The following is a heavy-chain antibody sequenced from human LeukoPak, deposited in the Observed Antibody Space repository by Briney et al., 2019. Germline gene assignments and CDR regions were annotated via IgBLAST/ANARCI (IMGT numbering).Heavy chain of an antibody. CDR1: GFTFSTYA. CDR3: AKDQWSGSYFDY. CDR2: ISGSGGST. J-gene: IGHJ4*02. D-gene: IGHD3-10*01. Sequence: GGSLRLSCAASGFTFSTYAMSWVRQAPGRGLEWVSAISGSGGSTYYADSVKGRFTISRDNSKNTLYLQMNSLRAEDTAVYYCAKDQWSGSYFDYWGQGTLVTVSS. V-gene: IGHV3-23*01.